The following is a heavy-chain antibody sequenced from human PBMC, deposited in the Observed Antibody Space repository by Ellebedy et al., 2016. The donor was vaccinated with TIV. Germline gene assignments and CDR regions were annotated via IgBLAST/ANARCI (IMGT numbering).Heavy chain of an antibody. D-gene: IGHD5-24*01. CDR3: AKEGEMATAFDY. CDR1: GFTFDDYA. CDR2: ISWNSGSI. J-gene: IGHJ4*02. V-gene: IGHV3-9*01. Sequence: SLKISXAASGFTFDDYAMHWVRQAPGKGLEWVSGISWNSGSIGYADSVKGRFTISRDNAKNSLYLQMNSLRAEDTALYYCAKEGEMATAFDYWGQGTLVTVSS.